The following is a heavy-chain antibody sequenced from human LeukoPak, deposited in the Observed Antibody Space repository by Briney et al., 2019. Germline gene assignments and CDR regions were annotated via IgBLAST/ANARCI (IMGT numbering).Heavy chain of an antibody. D-gene: IGHD1-26*01. CDR3: ASGGPTRGTLAS. Sequence: PGGSLRLSCAASGFALSSYGMYWVRQTPDKGLEWVAYSRRDGTYVNYADSVKGRFIISRDNSKKTLGLQMNSLRVEDTALHYCASGGPTRGTLASWGQGTLVPVSS. CDR1: GFALSSYG. CDR2: SRRDGTYV. J-gene: IGHJ4*02. V-gene: IGHV3-30*02.